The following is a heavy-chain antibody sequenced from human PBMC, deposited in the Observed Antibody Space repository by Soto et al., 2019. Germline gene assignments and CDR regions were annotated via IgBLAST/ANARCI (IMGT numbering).Heavy chain of an antibody. J-gene: IGHJ4*02. D-gene: IGHD6-13*01. CDR1: GGSISSNY. V-gene: IGHV4-59*01. Sequence: KPSETLSLTCTVSGGSISSNYWTWIRQPPGKGLEWIGYVYNSGSTNYNPSLKSRVTISEDTSKSQFSLKVNSMTAADTAVYYCARYRREAVAGYTLDNWGQGILVTFSS. CDR2: VYNSGST. CDR3: ARYRREAVAGYTLDN.